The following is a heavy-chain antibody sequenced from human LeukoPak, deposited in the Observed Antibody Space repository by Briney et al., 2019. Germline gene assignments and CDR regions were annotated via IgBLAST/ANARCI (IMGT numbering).Heavy chain of an antibody. CDR2: ISYDGSNK. Sequence: GSLRLSCAASGFTFSSYAMHWVRQAPGKGLEWVAVISYDGSNKYYADSVKGRFTISRDNSKNTLYLQMNSLRAEDTAVYYCARAVGFGELLLDYWGQGTLVTVSS. CDR1: GFTFSSYA. D-gene: IGHD3-10*01. J-gene: IGHJ4*02. V-gene: IGHV3-30*04. CDR3: ARAVGFGELLLDY.